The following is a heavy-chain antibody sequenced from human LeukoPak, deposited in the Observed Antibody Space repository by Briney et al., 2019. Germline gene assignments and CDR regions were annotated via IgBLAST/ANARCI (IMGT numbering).Heavy chain of an antibody. D-gene: IGHD4-11*01. J-gene: IGHJ3*02. CDR2: IYYSGNT. V-gene: IGHV4-59*01. CDR1: GGSISSYY. CDR3: ARDSYSNYAFDI. Sequence: SETLSLTCTVSGGSISSYYWSWIRQPPGKGLEWIGYIYYSGNTNYIPSLKSRVTISVDTSKNQFSLKLSSVTAADTAVYYCARDSYSNYAFDIWGQGTMVTVSS.